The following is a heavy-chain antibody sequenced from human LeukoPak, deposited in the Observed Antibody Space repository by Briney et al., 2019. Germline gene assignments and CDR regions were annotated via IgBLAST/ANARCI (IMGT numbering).Heavy chain of an antibody. CDR1: GYTFTSYD. CDR3: ARVIDYGDYGTFGY. V-gene: IGHV1-8*01. Sequence: ASVKVSCKASGYTFTSYDINWVRQATGQGLEWMGWMNPNSGNTGYAQKFQGRVTMTRNTSISTAFMELSSLRSEDTAVYYCARVIDYGDYGTFGYWGQGTLVTVSS. CDR2: MNPNSGNT. J-gene: IGHJ4*02. D-gene: IGHD4-17*01.